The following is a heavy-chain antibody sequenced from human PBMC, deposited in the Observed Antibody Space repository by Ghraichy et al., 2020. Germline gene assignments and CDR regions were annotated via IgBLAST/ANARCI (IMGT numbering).Heavy chain of an antibody. D-gene: IGHD3-10*01. J-gene: IGHJ6*02. Sequence: SETLSLTCTVSGGSISSYYWSWIRQPPGKGLEWIGYIYYSGSTNYNPSLKSRVTISVDTSKNQFSLKLSSVTAADTAVYYCARGGYYYGSGSYSYYYYYGMDVWGQGTTVTVSS. V-gene: IGHV4-59*01. CDR1: GGSISSYY. CDR3: ARGGYYYGSGSYSYYYYYGMDV. CDR2: IYYSGST.